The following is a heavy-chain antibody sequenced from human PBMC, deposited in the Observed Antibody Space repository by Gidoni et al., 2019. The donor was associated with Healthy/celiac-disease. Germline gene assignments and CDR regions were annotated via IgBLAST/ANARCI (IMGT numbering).Heavy chain of an antibody. CDR3: AKDLTTVTTRALAGMDV. V-gene: IGHV3-23*01. D-gene: IGHD4-17*01. CDR1: GFPFSSYA. J-gene: IGHJ6*02. Sequence: EVQLLESGGGLVQPGGSLRLSCAASGFPFSSYAMSWVRQAPGKGLEWVSAISGSGGSTYYADSVKGRFTISRDNSKNTLYLQMNSLRAEDTAVYYCAKDLTTVTTRALAGMDVWGQGTTVTVSS. CDR2: ISGSGGST.